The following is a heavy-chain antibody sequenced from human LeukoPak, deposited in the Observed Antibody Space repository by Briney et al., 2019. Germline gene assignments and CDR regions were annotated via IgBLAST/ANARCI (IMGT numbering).Heavy chain of an antibody. CDR3: AKGAHSSGWLSHDY. CDR2: ISGSGEST. CDR1: GFTFSSYS. V-gene: IGHV3-23*01. Sequence: GGSLRPSCAASGFTFSSYSMSWVRQAPGKGLERVSDISGSGESTHYADSVKGRFTISRDNSKNTLYLQMSSLRGEDTAVYYCAKGAHSSGWLSHDYWGQGTLVTVSS. D-gene: IGHD6-19*01. J-gene: IGHJ4*02.